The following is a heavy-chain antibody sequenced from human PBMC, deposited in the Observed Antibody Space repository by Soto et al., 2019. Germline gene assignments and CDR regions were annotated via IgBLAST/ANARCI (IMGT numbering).Heavy chain of an antibody. CDR2: IIPILGIA. V-gene: IGHV1-69*02. CDR3: ARVTHRDQIVVVVAAAGEAFDI. J-gene: IGHJ3*02. D-gene: IGHD2-15*01. CDR1: GGTFSSYT. Sequence: SVKVSCKASGGTFSSYTISWVRQAPGQGLEWMGRIIPILGIANYAQKFQGRVTITADKSTSTAYMELSSLRSEDTAVYYCARVTHRDQIVVVVAAAGEAFDIWGQGTMVTVS.